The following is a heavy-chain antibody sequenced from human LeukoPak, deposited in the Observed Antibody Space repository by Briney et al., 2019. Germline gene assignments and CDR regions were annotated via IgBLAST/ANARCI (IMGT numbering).Heavy chain of an antibody. Sequence: GGSLRLSCAASGFTFSNAWMSWVRQAPGKGLEWVGRIKSKTDGGTTDYAAPVKGRFTISRDDSKNTLYLQMNSLKTEDTAVYYCTTDLHQWILPTNDYWGQGTLVTVSS. D-gene: IGHD2-2*03. V-gene: IGHV3-15*01. CDR3: TTDLHQWILPTNDY. CDR1: GFTFSNAW. J-gene: IGHJ4*02. CDR2: IKSKTDGGTT.